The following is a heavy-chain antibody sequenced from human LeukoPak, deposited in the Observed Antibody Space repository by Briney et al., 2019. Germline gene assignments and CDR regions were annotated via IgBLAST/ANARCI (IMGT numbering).Heavy chain of an antibody. CDR2: INHSGST. CDR3: ARGGKGYDFWSGYYPGNWFDP. Sequence: SETLSLTCAVYGGSFSGYYWSWIRQPPGKGLEWIGEINHSGSTNYNPSLKSRVTISVDTSKKQFSLKLSSVAAADTAVYYCARGGKGYDFWSGYYPGNWFDPWGQGTLVTVSS. V-gene: IGHV4-34*01. D-gene: IGHD3-3*01. J-gene: IGHJ5*02. CDR1: GGSFSGYY.